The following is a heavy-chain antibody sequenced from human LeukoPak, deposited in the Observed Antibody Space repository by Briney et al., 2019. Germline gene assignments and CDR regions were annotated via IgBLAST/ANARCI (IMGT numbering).Heavy chain of an antibody. V-gene: IGHV1-8*01. CDR1: GYTFTSYD. CDR2: MNPNSGNT. J-gene: IGHJ4*02. CDR3: ARGLGIVATIGSYYYFDY. D-gene: IGHD5-12*01. Sequence: GASVKVSCKAPGYTFTSYDINWVRQATGQGLEWMGWMNPNSGNTGYAQKFQGRVTMTRNTSISTAYMELSSLRSEDTAVYYCARGLGIVATIGSYYYFDYWGRGTLVTVSS.